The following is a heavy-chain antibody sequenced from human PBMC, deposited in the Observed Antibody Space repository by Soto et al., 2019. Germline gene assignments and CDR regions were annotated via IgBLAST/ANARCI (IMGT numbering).Heavy chain of an antibody. Sequence: PSETLSLTCTVSGGSISSYYWSWIRQPPGKGLEWIGYIYYSGSTNYNPSLKSRVTISVDTSKNQFSLKLSSVTAADTAVYYCARDLRYYDFWSGYYRNYYGMDVWGQGTTVTVSS. V-gene: IGHV4-59*01. CDR2: IYYSGST. CDR3: ARDLRYYDFWSGYYRNYYGMDV. J-gene: IGHJ6*02. D-gene: IGHD3-3*01. CDR1: GGSISSYY.